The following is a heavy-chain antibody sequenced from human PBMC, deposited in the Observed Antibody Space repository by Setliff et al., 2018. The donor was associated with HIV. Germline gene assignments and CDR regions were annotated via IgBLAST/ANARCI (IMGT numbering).Heavy chain of an antibody. Sequence: LSLTCSVYGASISNSNSYWGWIRQTPGKRLEWLASIYYSGSTHYNPSLKSRVTMSVDTSKNQFSLKLTSVTAADTGVYYCARHRDPPGSSWIFYYYYMDLWGGGTTVTVSS. J-gene: IGHJ6*03. CDR1: GASISNSNSY. V-gene: IGHV4-39*01. CDR3: ARHRDPPGSSWIFYYYYMDL. D-gene: IGHD6-13*01. CDR2: IYYSGST.